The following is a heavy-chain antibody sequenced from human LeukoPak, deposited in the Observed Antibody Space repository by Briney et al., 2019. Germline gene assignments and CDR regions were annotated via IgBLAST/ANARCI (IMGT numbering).Heavy chain of an antibody. J-gene: IGHJ4*02. CDR3: AKDVGYGDPVLAY. Sequence: GGSLRLSCAASGFTFSSYGMHWVRQAPGKGLEWVAVISYDGSNKYYADSVKCRFTISRDNSKNTLYLQMNSLRAEDTAVYYCAKDVGYGDPVLAYWGQGPLVTVSS. V-gene: IGHV3-30*18. D-gene: IGHD4-17*01. CDR2: ISYDGSNK. CDR1: GFTFSSYG.